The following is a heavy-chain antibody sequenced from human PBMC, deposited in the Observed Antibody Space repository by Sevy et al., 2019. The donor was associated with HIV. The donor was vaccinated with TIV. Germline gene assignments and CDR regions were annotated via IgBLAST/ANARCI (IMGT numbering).Heavy chain of an antibody. CDR1: GYTFTGYY. CDR2: INPNSGGT. V-gene: IGHV1-2*02. Sequence: ASVKVSCKASGYTFTGYYMHWVRQAPGQGLEWMGWINPNSGGTNYAQKFQGRVTMTRDTSISTAYMELSRLRSDDTAVYYCARAQAAAGNFDYWGHGTLVTVSS. CDR3: ARAQAAAGNFDY. J-gene: IGHJ4*01. D-gene: IGHD6-13*01.